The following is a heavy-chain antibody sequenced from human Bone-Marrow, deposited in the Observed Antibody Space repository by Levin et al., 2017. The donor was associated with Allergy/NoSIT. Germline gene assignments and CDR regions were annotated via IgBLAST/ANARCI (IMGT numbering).Heavy chain of an antibody. CDR3: ARDFGYGYRFDY. CDR1: GFTFGSYN. CDR2: ISSTTTTT. D-gene: IGHD5-18*01. V-gene: IGHV3-48*01. J-gene: IGHJ4*02. Sequence: HTGGSLRLSCAASGFTFGSYNMNWVRQAPGRGLEWVAYISSTTTTTYYADSVQGRFTISRDNAKNSLYLQMNSLRAEDTAVYFCARDFGYGYRFDYWGQGTLVTVSS.